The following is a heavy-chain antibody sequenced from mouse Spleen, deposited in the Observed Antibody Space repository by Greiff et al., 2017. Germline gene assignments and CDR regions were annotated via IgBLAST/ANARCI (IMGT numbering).Heavy chain of an antibody. V-gene: IGHV5-17*02. J-gene: IGHJ1*01. CDR1: GFTFSSFG. Sequence: EVQGVESGGGLVQPGGSRKLSCAASGFTFSSFGMHWVRQAPEKGLEWVAYISSGSSTLYYADTVKGRFTISRDNPKNTLFLQMTSLRSEDTAMYYCARGLKTRNWYFDVWGAGTTVTVSS. CDR2: ISSGSSTL. CDR3: ARGLKTRNWYFDV.